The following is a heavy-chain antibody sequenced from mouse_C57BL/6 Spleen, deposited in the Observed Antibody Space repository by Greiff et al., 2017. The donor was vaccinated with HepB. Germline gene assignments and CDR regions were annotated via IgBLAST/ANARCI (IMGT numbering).Heavy chain of an antibody. D-gene: IGHD2-3*01. V-gene: IGHV1-64*01. CDR1: GYTFTSYW. J-gene: IGHJ4*01. CDR2: IHPNSGST. CDR3: ARGGYCEDYYAMDY. Sequence: QVQLQQPGAELVKPGASVKLSCKASGYTFTSYWMHWVKQRPGQGLEWIGMIHPNSGSTNYNEKFKSKATLTVDKSSSTDYMQLSSLTSEDSAVYYCARGGYCEDYYAMDYWGQGTSVTVSS.